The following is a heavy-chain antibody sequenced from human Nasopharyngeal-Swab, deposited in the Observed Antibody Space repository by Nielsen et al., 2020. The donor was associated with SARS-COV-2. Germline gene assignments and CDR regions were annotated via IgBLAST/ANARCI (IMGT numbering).Heavy chain of an antibody. J-gene: IGHJ4*02. CDR2: ISGSGGST. CDR3: AIGTYYYDSPYDY. D-gene: IGHD3-22*01. V-gene: IGHV3-23*01. Sequence: GESLKISCAASGFTFSSDAMSWVRQAPGKGLEWVSAISGSGGSTYYADSVKGRFTISRDNSKNTLYLQMNSLRAEDTAVYYCAIGTYYYDSPYDYWGQGTLVTVSS. CDR1: GFTFSSDA.